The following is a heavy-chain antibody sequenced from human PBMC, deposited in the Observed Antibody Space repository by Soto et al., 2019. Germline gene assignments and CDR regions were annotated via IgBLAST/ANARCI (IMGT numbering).Heavy chain of an antibody. D-gene: IGHD6-19*01. CDR3: AKGKWLDPAPMNFDY. Sequence: GGSLRLSCAASGFTFSSYAMSWVRQAPGKGLEWVSAISGSGGSTYYADSVKGRFTISRDNSKNTLYLQMNSLRAEDTAVYYCAKGKWLDPAPMNFDYWGQGTLVTVSS. V-gene: IGHV3-23*01. CDR2: ISGSGGST. CDR1: GFTFSSYA. J-gene: IGHJ4*02.